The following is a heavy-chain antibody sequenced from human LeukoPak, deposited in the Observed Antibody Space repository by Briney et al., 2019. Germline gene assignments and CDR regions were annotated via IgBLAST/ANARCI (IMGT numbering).Heavy chain of an antibody. CDR3: ARDGEWELPFEY. V-gene: IGHV3-7*01. CDR1: GFTFSRYW. J-gene: IGHJ4*02. Sequence: QPGGSLRRSCAASGFTFSRYWMSWVRQAPGKGLEWVANIKQDGSEKYYVDSVKGRFTISRDNAKNSLYLQMNSLRAEDTAVYYCARDGEWELPFEYWGQGTLVTVSS. CDR2: IKQDGSEK. D-gene: IGHD1-26*01.